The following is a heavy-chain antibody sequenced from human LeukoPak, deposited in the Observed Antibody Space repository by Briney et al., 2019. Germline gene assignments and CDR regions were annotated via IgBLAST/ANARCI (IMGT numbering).Heavy chain of an antibody. D-gene: IGHD6-19*01. V-gene: IGHV3-48*04. CDR3: ARGHSSGWAYFGR. Sequence: PGGSLRLSCVASGITLSTYSMNWVRQAPGKGLEWVSFISNTGSSRYYADSVKGRFTISRDNTKNSLYLQMNSLRVEDTAVYYCARGHSSGWAYFGRWGQGTLVTVSS. CDR2: ISNTGSSR. CDR1: GITLSTYS. J-gene: IGHJ5*02.